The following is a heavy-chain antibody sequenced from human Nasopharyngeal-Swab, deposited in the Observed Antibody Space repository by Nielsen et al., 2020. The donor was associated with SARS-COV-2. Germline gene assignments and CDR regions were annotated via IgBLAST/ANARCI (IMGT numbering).Heavy chain of an antibody. V-gene: IGHV4-34*01. Sequence: SETLSLTCAVYGGSFSGYYWSWIRQPPGKGLEWIGEIHHSGITNYNPSLKSRVTISVDTSKKQFSLKLSSVTAADTAVYYCARGYYYVWGSYRYMHWFDPWGQVTLVTVSS. D-gene: IGHD3-16*02. J-gene: IGHJ5*02. CDR1: GGSFSGYY. CDR2: IHHSGIT. CDR3: ARGYYYVWGSYRYMHWFDP.